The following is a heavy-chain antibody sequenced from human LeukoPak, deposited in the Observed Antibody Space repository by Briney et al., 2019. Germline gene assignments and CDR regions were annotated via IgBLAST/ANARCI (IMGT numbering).Heavy chain of an antibody. CDR3: AKDSYYDSSAFDY. V-gene: IGHV3-30*02. CDR1: GFTFSSYG. Sequence: PGGSLRLSCAASGFTFSSYGMHWVRQAPGKGLEWVAFIRYDGSNKYYADSVKGRFTISRDNSKNTLYLQMNSLRAEDTAVYYCAKDSYYDSSAFDYWGQGTLVTVSS. J-gene: IGHJ4*02. D-gene: IGHD3-22*01. CDR2: IRYDGSNK.